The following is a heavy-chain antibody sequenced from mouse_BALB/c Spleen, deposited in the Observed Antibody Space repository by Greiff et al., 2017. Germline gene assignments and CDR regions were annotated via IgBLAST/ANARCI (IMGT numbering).Heavy chain of an antibody. CDR3: ARGGGYGNYFDY. V-gene: IGHV1S137*01. CDR2: ISTYYGDA. J-gene: IGHJ2*01. D-gene: IGHD2-1*01. Sequence: QVHVKQSGAELVRPGVSVKISCKGSGYTFTDYAMHWVKQSHAKSLEWIGVISTYYGDASYNQKFKGKATMTVDKSSSTAYMELARLTSEDSAIYYCARGGGYGNYFDYWGQGTTLTVSS. CDR1: GYTFTDYA.